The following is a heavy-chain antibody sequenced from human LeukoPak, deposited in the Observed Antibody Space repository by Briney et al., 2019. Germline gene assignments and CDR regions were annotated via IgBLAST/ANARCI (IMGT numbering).Heavy chain of an antibody. Sequence: SVKVSCKASGGTFSSYAISWVRQAPGQGLEWMGGIIPIFGTANYAQKFQGRVTITADESTSTAYMELSSLRSEDTAVYYCARGREEMRLVVVPAAKLTDGLYYMDVWGKGTTVTVSS. CDR2: IIPIFGTA. CDR1: GGTFSSYA. J-gene: IGHJ6*03. CDR3: ARGREEMRLVVVPAAKLTDGLYYMDV. D-gene: IGHD2-2*01. V-gene: IGHV1-69*13.